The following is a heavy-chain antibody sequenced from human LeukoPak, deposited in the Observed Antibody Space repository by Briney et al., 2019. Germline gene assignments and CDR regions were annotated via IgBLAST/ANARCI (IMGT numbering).Heavy chain of an antibody. V-gene: IGHV4-59*01. CDR3: AGEVRSAAAGTRGYFQH. J-gene: IGHJ1*01. Sequence: SETLSLTCTVSGGSISSYYWSWIRQPPGKGLEWIGYIYYSGSTNYNPSLKSRVTISVDTSKNQFSLKLSSVTAADTAVYYCAGEVRSAAAGTRGYFQHWGQGTLVTVSS. CDR2: IYYSGST. CDR1: GGSISSYY. D-gene: IGHD6-13*01.